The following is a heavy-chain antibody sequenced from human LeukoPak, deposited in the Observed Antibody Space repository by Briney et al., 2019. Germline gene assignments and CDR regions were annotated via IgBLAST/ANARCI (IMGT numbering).Heavy chain of an antibody. J-gene: IGHJ2*01. CDR3: ARDASPGYFDL. Sequence: GGSLRLSCAVSGFTFSSYWMHWVRQGPGKGLALVSRITSDGSATDYADSVKGRFTISRDNAKNTLYLHMDSLRAEDTAVYYCARDASPGYFDLWGRGTLVTVSS. CDR1: GFTFSSYW. V-gene: IGHV3-74*01. CDR2: ITSDGSAT. D-gene: IGHD2-15*01.